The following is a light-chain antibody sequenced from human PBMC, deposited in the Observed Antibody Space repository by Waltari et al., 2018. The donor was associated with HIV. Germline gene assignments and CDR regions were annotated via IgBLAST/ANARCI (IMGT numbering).Light chain of an antibody. Sequence: QSALTQPASVSGSPGQSITISCNGNSSDVGSYNLVSWYQQHPGKAPKLMIYEGSKRPSGVSNRFSGSKSGNTASLTISGLQAEDEADYYCCSYAGSSTLVFGGGTKLTVL. CDR1: SSDVGSYNL. V-gene: IGLV2-23*01. CDR3: CSYAGSSTLV. J-gene: IGLJ3*02. CDR2: EGS.